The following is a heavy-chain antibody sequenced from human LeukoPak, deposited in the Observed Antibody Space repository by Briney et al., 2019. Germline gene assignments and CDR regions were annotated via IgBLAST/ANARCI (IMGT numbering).Heavy chain of an antibody. CDR2: INHSGST. CDR1: GGSFSGYY. V-gene: IGHV4-34*01. D-gene: IGHD2-2*01. CDR3: ARAGSTSSNGYFQH. J-gene: IGHJ1*01. Sequence: SETLSLTCAVYGGSFSGYYWSWIRQPPGKGLEWIGEINHSGSTNYNPSLKSRVTISVDTSKNQFSLKLSSVTAADTAVYYCARAGSTSSNGYFQHWGQGTLVTVSS.